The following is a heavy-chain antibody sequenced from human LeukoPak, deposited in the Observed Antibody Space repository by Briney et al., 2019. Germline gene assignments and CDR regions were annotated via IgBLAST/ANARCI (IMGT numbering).Heavy chain of an antibody. CDR2: ISWDGGST. Sequence: PGGSLRLSCAASGFTFDDYTMHWVRQDPGKGLEWVSLISWDGGSTYYADSVKGRFTISRDNSKNSLYLQMNSLRTEDTALYYCAKDRITIFGVVNRYDAFDIWGQGTMVTVSS. CDR3: AKDRITIFGVVNRYDAFDI. D-gene: IGHD3-3*01. V-gene: IGHV3-43*01. J-gene: IGHJ3*02. CDR1: GFTFDDYT.